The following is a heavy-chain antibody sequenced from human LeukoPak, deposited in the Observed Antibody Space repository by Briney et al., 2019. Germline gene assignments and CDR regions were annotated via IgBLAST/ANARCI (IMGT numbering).Heavy chain of an antibody. CDR2: IYYSGIT. D-gene: IGHD3-22*01. CDR1: GVSISSSSYY. V-gene: IGHV4-39*01. CDR3: ARGPYSYDSSGAFDI. Sequence: PSETLSLTCTVSGVSISSSSYYWGWLRQPPGKGLEWIGSIYYSGITYYNPSLKSRVTISVDTPKNQFSRKLSSVTAADTAVYFCARGPYSYDSSGAFDIWGQGTMVTVSS. J-gene: IGHJ3*02.